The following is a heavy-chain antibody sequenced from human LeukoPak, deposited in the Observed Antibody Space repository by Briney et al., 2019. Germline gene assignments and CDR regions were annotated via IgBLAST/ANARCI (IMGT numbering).Heavy chain of an antibody. V-gene: IGHV4-59*01. Sequence: SETLSFTCTISGGSISNYYGSWIRQPPGKGLEWIGYISYSGFTKYNPSLQSRVTISVDTSKNQFSLKLSSVTAADTAMYYCARSAVATAAGLDYWGQGTLVTVSS. D-gene: IGHD4-23*01. J-gene: IGHJ4*02. CDR2: ISYSGFT. CDR1: GGSISNYY. CDR3: ARSAVATAAGLDY.